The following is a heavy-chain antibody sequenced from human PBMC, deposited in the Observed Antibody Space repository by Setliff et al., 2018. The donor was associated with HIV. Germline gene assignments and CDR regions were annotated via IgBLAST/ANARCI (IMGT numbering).Heavy chain of an antibody. CDR1: GDSISRNSFY. CDR2: IYYSGST. D-gene: IGHD3-22*01. Sequence: TSETLSLTCTVSGDSISRNSFYWGWIRQPPVKGLEWIGSIYYSGSTYNNPSLKSRVTISVDTSKNQVSLKLYSVTAADTAVYYCARSSYYDRWGSDYWGQGALVTVSS. J-gene: IGHJ4*02. V-gene: IGHV4-39*07. CDR3: ARSSYYDRWGSDY.